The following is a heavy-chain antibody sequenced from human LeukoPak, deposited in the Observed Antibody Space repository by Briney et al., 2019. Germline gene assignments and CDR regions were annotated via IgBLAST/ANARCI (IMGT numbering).Heavy chain of an antibody. CDR2: INHSGST. J-gene: IGHJ4*02. D-gene: IGHD3-22*01. Sequence: SETLSLTCAVYGGSFSGYYWSWIRQPPGKGLEWIGEINHSGSTNYNPSLKSRVTISVDTSKNQFSLKLSSVTAADTAVYYCARVLESYYDSSGGGFDYWGQGTLVTVSS. CDR3: ARVLESYYDSSGGGFDY. CDR1: GGSFSGYY. V-gene: IGHV4-34*01.